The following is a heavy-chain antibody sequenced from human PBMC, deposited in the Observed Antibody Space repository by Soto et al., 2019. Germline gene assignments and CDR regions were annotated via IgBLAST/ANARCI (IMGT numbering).Heavy chain of an antibody. Sequence: QVQLQESGPGLVKPSQTLSLTCTVSGGSISSGGYYWSWIRQHPGKGLEWIGYIYYSGSTYYNPSLKRRVTIPVDTSKNQFALKLSSVTAADTAVYYCARGAIVGAPWSLDYWGQGTLVTVSS. V-gene: IGHV4-31*03. CDR3: ARGAIVGAPWSLDY. CDR2: IYYSGST. J-gene: IGHJ4*02. CDR1: GGSISSGGYY. D-gene: IGHD1-26*01.